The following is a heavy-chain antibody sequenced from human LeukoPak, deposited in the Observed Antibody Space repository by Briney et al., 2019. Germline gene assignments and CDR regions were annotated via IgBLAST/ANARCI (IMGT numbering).Heavy chain of an antibody. V-gene: IGHV3-15*01. J-gene: IGHJ4*02. CDR3: TTDYDILTGYYFGY. CDR1: GFTFSNAW. CDR2: IKSKTDGGTT. D-gene: IGHD3-9*01. Sequence: GGSLRLSCAASGFTFSNAWMSWVRQAPGKGLEWVGRIKSKTDGGTTDFPAPVKGRFTISRDDSKNTLYLQMNSLKTEDTAMYYCTTDYDILTGYYFGYWGQGTLVTVSS.